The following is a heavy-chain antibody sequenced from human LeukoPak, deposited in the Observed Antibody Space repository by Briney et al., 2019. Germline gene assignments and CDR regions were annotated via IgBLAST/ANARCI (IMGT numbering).Heavy chain of an antibody. CDR3: ARDQLALAKRSYFDY. Sequence: PSQTLSLTCALSGDSVSSNSAAWNWIRHSPSRGLEWLGRTYYGSKWYNDYAVSVKSRITINPDTSKNQFSLQLNSVTPEDTAVYYCARDQLALAKRSYFDYWGQGTLVTVSS. CDR2: TYYGSKWYN. CDR1: GDSVSSNSAA. D-gene: IGHD6-13*01. J-gene: IGHJ4*02. V-gene: IGHV6-1*01.